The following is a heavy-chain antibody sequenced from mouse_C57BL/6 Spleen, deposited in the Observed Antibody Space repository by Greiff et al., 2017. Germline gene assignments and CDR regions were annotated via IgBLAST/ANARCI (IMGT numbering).Heavy chain of an antibody. J-gene: IGHJ2*01. Sequence: VQLQQPGAELVKPGASVKLSCKASGYTFTSYWMHWVKQRPGQGLEWIGMIHPNSGSTNYNEKFKSKATLTVDKSSSTAYMQLSSLTSEDSAVYYCARSGELGNFDYWGQGTTLTVSS. CDR1: GYTFTSYW. V-gene: IGHV1-64*01. CDR2: IHPNSGST. D-gene: IGHD4-1*01. CDR3: ARSGELGNFDY.